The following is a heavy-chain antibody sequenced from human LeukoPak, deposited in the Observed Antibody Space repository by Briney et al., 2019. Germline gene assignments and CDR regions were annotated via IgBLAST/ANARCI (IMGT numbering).Heavy chain of an antibody. CDR3: ARGQLAPYDAFDI. J-gene: IGHJ3*02. Sequence: PSETLSLTCTVSGGSISSGGYYWSWIRQHPGKGLEWIGYIYYSGSTYYNPSLKSRVIISVDTSKNQFSLKLSSVTAADTAVYYCARGQLAPYDAFDIWGQGTMVTVSS. D-gene: IGHD6-13*01. V-gene: IGHV4-31*03. CDR1: GGSISSGGYY. CDR2: IYYSGST.